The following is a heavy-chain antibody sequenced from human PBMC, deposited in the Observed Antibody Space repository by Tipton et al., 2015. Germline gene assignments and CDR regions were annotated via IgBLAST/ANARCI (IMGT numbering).Heavy chain of an antibody. V-gene: IGHV3-7*03. Sequence: GSLRLSCAVSGFTFSRYWMTWIRQVPGKGLEWVANIKQDGSEIHYVDSVKGRFTISRDNAKNSLYLQMHSLRPDDTAIYHCARDRWGPEEWGQGALVAVSS. CDR3: ARDRWGPEE. CDR1: GFTFSRYW. CDR2: IKQDGSEI. D-gene: IGHD1-14*01. J-gene: IGHJ4*02.